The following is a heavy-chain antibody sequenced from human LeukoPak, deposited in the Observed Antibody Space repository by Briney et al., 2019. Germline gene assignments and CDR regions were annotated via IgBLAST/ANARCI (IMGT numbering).Heavy chain of an antibody. CDR1: GFTFSSYS. D-gene: IGHD3-22*01. J-gene: IGHJ3*02. Sequence: GGSLRLSCAASGFTFSSYSMNWVRQAPGKGLEWVSSISSSSYIYYADSVKGRFTISRDNAKNSLYLQMNSLRAEDTAVYYCARSYYDSSGYYVKDDAFDIWGQGTMVTVSS. CDR2: ISSSSYI. V-gene: IGHV3-21*01. CDR3: ARSYYDSSGYYVKDDAFDI.